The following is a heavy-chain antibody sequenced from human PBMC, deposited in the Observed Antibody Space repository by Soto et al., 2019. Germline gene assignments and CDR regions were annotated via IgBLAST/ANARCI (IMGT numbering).Heavy chain of an antibody. CDR2: IDPSDSYT. V-gene: IGHV5-10-1*01. CDR1: GFSFTKYW. CDR3: ARTYGSGTSYDNWFAP. Sequence: EVQLVQSGAEVKKPGESLRISCQGSGFSFTKYWITWVRQMPGKGLEWMGRIDPSDSYTNYSPSFQGHGTNSADRSVHTALLQWSGLKASDTAMYYCARTYGSGTSYDNWFAPWGQGTLVTVSS. D-gene: IGHD3-10*01. J-gene: IGHJ5*02.